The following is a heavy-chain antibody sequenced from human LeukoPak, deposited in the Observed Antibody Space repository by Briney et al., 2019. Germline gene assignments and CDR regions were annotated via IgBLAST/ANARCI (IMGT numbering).Heavy chain of an antibody. V-gene: IGHV3-21*01. Sequence: GGSLRLSCAASGFTFSSYSMNWVRQAPGKGLEWVSSISSSSSYIYYADSVKGRFTISRDNSMNTLYQQVNSLSTDDTAVYYCAKGSAYCTSANCRGAFDLWGHGTLVTVSS. CDR3: AKGSAYCTSANCRGAFDL. J-gene: IGHJ3*01. D-gene: IGHD2-2*01. CDR1: GFTFSSYS. CDR2: ISSSSSYI.